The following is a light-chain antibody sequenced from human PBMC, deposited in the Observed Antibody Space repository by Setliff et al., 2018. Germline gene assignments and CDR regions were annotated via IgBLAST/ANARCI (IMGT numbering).Light chain of an antibody. CDR1: SSDVGAYDY. CDR2: DVN. CDR3: YSYAGGDTYAI. J-gene: IGLJ2*01. V-gene: IGLV2-23*02. Sequence: ALTQPASVSGSPGQSITISCSGTSSDVGAYDYVSWYQKHPDKAPKLIIYDVNKRPSGVSNRFSGSKSVNTASLTISSLQAEDEGDYYCYSYAGGDTYAIFGGGTKVTVL.